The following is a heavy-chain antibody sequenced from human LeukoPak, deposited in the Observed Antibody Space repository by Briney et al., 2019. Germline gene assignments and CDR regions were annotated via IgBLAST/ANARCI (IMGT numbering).Heavy chain of an antibody. J-gene: IGHJ4*02. Sequence: KPSETLSLTCTVSGESISGFYWNWIRQPPGKGLEWLGYIYYSGSTNYNPSLKSRVTISVDTSKNQFSLKLSSVTAADTAVYYCARPYSSGLGYYFDYWGQGTLVTVSS. CDR1: GESISGFY. D-gene: IGHD6-19*01. CDR2: IYYSGST. V-gene: IGHV4-59*08. CDR3: ARPYSSGLGYYFDY.